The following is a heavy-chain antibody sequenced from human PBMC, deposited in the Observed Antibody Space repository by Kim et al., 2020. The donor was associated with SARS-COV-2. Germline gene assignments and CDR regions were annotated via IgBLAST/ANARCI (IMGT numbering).Heavy chain of an antibody. CDR1: GFTFSSYA. CDR2: ISYDGSNK. CDR3: ARETRYSSSWYRCEVDY. Sequence: GGSLRLSCAASGFTFSSYAMHWVRQAPGKGLEWVAVISYDGSNKYYADSVKGRFTISRDNSKNTLYLQMNSLRAEDTAVYYCARETRYSSSWYRCEVDY. J-gene: IGHJ4*01. D-gene: IGHD6-13*01. V-gene: IGHV3-30-3*01.